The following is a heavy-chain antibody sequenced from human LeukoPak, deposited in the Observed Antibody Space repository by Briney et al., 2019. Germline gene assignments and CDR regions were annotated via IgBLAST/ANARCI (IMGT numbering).Heavy chain of an antibody. Sequence: PSETLSLTCTVSGGSISSSSYYWGWIRQPPGKGLEWIGSIYYSGSTYYNPSLKSRVTISVDTSKNQFSLKLSSVTAADTAVYYCARLSVYYDSSGYYYGKNYYFDYWGQGTLVTVSS. V-gene: IGHV4-39*01. J-gene: IGHJ4*02. CDR3: ARLSVYYDSSGYYYGKNYYFDY. D-gene: IGHD3-22*01. CDR1: GGSISSSSYY. CDR2: IYYSGST.